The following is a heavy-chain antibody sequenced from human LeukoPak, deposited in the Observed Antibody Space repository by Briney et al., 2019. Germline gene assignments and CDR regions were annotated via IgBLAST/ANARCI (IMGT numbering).Heavy chain of an antibody. CDR3: ARPRSDRAYSSSWYWTD. D-gene: IGHD6-13*01. CDR1: VGTFSSYA. CDR2: IIPIFGTA. J-gene: IGHJ4*02. V-gene: IGHV1-69*05. Sequence: SVKVSCKASVGTFSSYAISWVRQAPGQGLEWMGGIIPIFGTANYAQKFQGRVTITTDESTSTAYMELSSLRSEDTAVYYCARPRSDRAYSSSWYWTDWGQGTLVTVSS.